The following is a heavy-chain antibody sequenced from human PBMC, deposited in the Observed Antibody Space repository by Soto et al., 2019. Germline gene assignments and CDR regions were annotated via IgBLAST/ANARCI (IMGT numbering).Heavy chain of an antibody. J-gene: IGHJ4*02. D-gene: IGHD6-19*01. CDR2: SYHSGCT. V-gene: IGHV4-4*02. Sequence: PSETLSLTCAVSGGCISSTNCWSWVRQRPATGLELIEESYHSGCTIDDASRRMGVTISVDKSETHFTLMLSSVTAADTAVYYCARVAVGGTRVDYWGQGTLV. CDR1: GGCISSTNC. CDR3: ARVAVGGTRVDY.